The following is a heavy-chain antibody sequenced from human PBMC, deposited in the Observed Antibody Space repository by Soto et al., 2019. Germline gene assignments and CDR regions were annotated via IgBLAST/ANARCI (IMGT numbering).Heavy chain of an antibody. CDR2: IFSSADK. CDR3: ARIEKMDRAFDT. CDR1: GFSLSNARMG. J-gene: IGHJ3*02. D-gene: IGHD2-8*01. V-gene: IGHV2-26*01. Sequence: QVTLKESGPVLVKPTETLTLTCTVSGFSLSNARMGVSWIRQTPGKALEGVAHIFSSADKSSSTSLKSRLTSSEDTSKSQVVLTMTNMDHVDTATYYSARIEKMDRAFDTWGQGIMVTVSS.